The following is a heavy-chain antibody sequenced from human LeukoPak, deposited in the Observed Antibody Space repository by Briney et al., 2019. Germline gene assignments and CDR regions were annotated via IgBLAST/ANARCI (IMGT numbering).Heavy chain of an antibody. D-gene: IGHD6-13*01. Sequence: GGSLRLSCAASGFTFDDYAMHWVRHAPGKGLEWVSLISGDGGSTYYADSVKGRFTISRDNSKNSLYLQMNSLRTEDTALYYCAKDIAAAADYYYYYMDVWGKGTTVTVSS. J-gene: IGHJ6*03. CDR2: ISGDGGST. CDR3: AKDIAAAADYYYYYMDV. CDR1: GFTFDDYA. V-gene: IGHV3-43*02.